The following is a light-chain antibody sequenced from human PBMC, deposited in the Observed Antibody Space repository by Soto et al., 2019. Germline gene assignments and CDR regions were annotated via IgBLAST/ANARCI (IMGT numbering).Light chain of an antibody. V-gene: IGKV3-15*01. CDR3: QQYNNWPWT. J-gene: IGKJ1*01. CDR2: GAS. Sequence: EIVMNQSPATLSVSPGERATLSCRASQSVSSNLAWYQQKPGQAPRLLIYGASTRATGVPARFSGSGSGTEFTLTISSLQSEDFAVYYCQQYNNWPWTFGQGTKV. CDR1: QSVSSN.